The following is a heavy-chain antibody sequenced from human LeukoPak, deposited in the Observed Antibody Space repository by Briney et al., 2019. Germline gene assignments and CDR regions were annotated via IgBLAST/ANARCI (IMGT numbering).Heavy chain of an antibody. J-gene: IGHJ3*02. CDR3: ARDREYQLLSSAFDI. CDR2: IIPIFGTA. CDR1: GGTFSSYA. D-gene: IGHD2-2*01. V-gene: IGHV1-69*01. Sequence: GASVKVSCKASGGTFSSYAISWVRQAPGQGLEWIGGIIPIFGTANYAQKFQGRVTITADESTSTAYMELSSLRSEDTAVYYCARDREYQLLSSAFDIWGQGTRVTVSS.